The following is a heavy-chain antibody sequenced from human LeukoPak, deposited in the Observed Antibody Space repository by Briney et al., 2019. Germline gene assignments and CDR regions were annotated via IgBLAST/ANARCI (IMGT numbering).Heavy chain of an antibody. CDR1: GGSITNDY. J-gene: IGHJ4*02. D-gene: IGHD1-26*01. CDR3: ARDYLVGAPLDS. V-gene: IGHV4-4*07. Sequence: SETLSLTWTVSGGSITNDYWAWIRQPAGKGLEWIGRMYISGSTNYNPSLKSRVSISIDKTKNQFSLKLRSVTAADTAVYYCARDYLVGAPLDSWGQGTLVTVSS. CDR2: MYISGST.